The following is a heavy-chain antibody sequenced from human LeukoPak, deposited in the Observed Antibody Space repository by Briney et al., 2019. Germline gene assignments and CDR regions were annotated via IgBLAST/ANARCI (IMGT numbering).Heavy chain of an antibody. Sequence: EGSLRLSCAASRFTFSTYSMNWVRQAPGKGLEWVSFISTSSSYIYYADSVKGRFTISRDNARNSLYLQMNSLRAEDTAVYYCARDPGTTQTLHDAFDIWGQGTMVTVSS. J-gene: IGHJ3*02. CDR2: ISTSSSYI. CDR3: ARDPGTTQTLHDAFDI. CDR1: RFTFSTYS. V-gene: IGHV3-21*01. D-gene: IGHD1-7*01.